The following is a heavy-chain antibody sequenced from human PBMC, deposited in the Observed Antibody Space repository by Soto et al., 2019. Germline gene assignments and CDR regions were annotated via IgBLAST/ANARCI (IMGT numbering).Heavy chain of an antibody. CDR2: ISSSSSTI. CDR1: GFTFSSYS. J-gene: IGHJ6*02. V-gene: IGHV3-48*01. D-gene: IGHD6-13*01. Sequence: EVQLVESGGGLVQPGGSLRLSCAASGFTFSSYSMNWVRQAPGKGLEWVSYISSSSSTIYYADSVKGRFTISRDNAKNALYLQMASLRAEDTAVYYCARGEAAAGTGYYYGMDVWGRGTTVTVSS. CDR3: ARGEAAAGTGYYYGMDV.